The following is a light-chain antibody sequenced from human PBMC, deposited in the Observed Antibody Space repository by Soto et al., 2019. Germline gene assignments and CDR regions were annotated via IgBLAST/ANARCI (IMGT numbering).Light chain of an antibody. CDR2: EAN. J-gene: IGLJ2*01. CDR3: SSYADNTGLV. CDR1: SSDVGRSNY. Sequence: QSALTQPPSASGSPGQSVTISCTGTSSDVGRSNYVSWYQHHPGKAPKLMIHEANKRPSGVPDRFSGSKSGNTASLTVSALQAEDEADYYCSSYADNTGLVFGGGTKLTVL. V-gene: IGLV2-8*01.